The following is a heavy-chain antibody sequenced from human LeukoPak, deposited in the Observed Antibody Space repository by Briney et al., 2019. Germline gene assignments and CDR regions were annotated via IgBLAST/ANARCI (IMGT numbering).Heavy chain of an antibody. D-gene: IGHD6-19*01. CDR2: INPSGGST. CDR3: ARDLGEQWLVPRGFFDY. CDR1: GYTFTSYY. Sequence: ASVKVSCNASGYTFTSYYMHWVRQAPGQGLEWMGIINPSGGSTSYAQKFQGRVTMTRDMSTSTVYMELSSLRSEDTAVYYCARDLGEQWLVPRGFFDYWGQGTLVTVSS. V-gene: IGHV1-46*01. J-gene: IGHJ4*02.